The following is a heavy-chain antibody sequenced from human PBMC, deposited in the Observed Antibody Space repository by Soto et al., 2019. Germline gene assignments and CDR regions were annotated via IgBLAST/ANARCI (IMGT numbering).Heavy chain of an antibody. CDR1: GGTFSGYA. D-gene: IGHD1-1*01. CDR2: IIPIFGIT. Sequence: QAQLMQSGAEVKEPGSSVKVSCKASGGTFSGYAISWVRQAPGQGLEWLGGIIPIFGITNDAQKFQNRRTMAADESAATVYMDLRRLTTEDSAIDYCARDPRSITGTTSSEDFQHWGQGTRVSVS. J-gene: IGHJ1*01. V-gene: IGHV1-69*01. CDR3: ARDPRSITGTTSSEDFQH.